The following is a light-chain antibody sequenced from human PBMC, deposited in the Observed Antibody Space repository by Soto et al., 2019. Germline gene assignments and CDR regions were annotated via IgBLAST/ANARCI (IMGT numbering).Light chain of an antibody. CDR2: GAS. J-gene: IGKJ4*01. CDR3: QQYNNWPLT. V-gene: IGKV3-15*01. Sequence: EIVMTQSPATLSVSPGERVTLSCRASQSVSSNLAWYQQKPGQAPRLLIYGASTRATGIPARFSGSGSGTEFTLTISSLQSEDFAVYYCQQYNNWPLTFGGGPRWRSN. CDR1: QSVSSN.